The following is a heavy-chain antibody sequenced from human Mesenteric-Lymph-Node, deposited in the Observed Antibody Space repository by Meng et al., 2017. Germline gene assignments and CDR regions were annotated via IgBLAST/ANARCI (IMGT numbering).Heavy chain of an antibody. V-gene: IGHV4-61*02. CDR1: GVSISSGSSH. CDR3: ARDDLLGHGGYGMDV. J-gene: IGHJ6*02. D-gene: IGHD3-16*01. Sequence: LRLSCAVSGVSISSGSSHWNWIRQPAGKGLEWIGRIDTSGTTYFNPSLKSRVTISVDTSKNQLSLKLSSVTAADTAVYYCARDDLLGHGGYGMDVWGQGTTVTVSS. CDR2: IDTSGTT.